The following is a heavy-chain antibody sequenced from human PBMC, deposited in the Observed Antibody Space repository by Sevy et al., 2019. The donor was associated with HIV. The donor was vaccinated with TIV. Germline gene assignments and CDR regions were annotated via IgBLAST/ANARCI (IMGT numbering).Heavy chain of an antibody. CDR2: ISFDGNSK. CDR1: GFIFSSYA. V-gene: IGHV3-30*04. Sequence: GGSLRLSCAASGFIFSSYAMHWVRQAPGKGLEWVAVISFDGNSKDYADSVKGRLTISRDNSKNTLYLQMNSLRAEDTAVYYCAKSYASGNYYNVAKDSWGQGTLVTVSS. CDR3: AKSYASGNYYNVAKDS. D-gene: IGHD3-10*01. J-gene: IGHJ4*02.